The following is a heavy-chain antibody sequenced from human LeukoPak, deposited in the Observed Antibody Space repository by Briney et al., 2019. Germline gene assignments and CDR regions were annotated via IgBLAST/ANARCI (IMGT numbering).Heavy chain of an antibody. V-gene: IGHV3-11*01. D-gene: IGHD3-9*01. CDR3: ARDLDDILTGNFDY. J-gene: IGHJ4*02. CDR1: GFTFSDYY. Sequence: PGGSLRLSCAAAGFTFSDYYMSWIRQSPGKGLEWLSYISHNSDTRQYADSVRGRFTISRDNAKNTLYLEMNTLSAQDTPMYYCARDLDDILTGNFDYWGQGALVTASS. CDR2: ISHNSDTR.